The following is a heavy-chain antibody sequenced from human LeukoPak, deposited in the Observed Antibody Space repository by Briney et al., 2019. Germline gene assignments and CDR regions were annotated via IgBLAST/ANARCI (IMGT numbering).Heavy chain of an antibody. CDR1: GGSISSYY. CDR2: IYYSGST. J-gene: IGHJ3*02. Sequence: KTSETLSLTCTVSGGSISSYYWSWIRQPPGKGLEWIGYIYYSGSTNYNPSLKSRVTISVDTSKNQFSLKLSSVTAADTAVYYCVREGTAGTAFDIWGQGTMVTVSS. V-gene: IGHV4-59*01. CDR3: VREGTAGTAFDI. D-gene: IGHD6-13*01.